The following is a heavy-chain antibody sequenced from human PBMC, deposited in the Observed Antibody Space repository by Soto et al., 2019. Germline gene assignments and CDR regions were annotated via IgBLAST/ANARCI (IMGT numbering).Heavy chain of an antibody. CDR3: TIAPQWLVRKFDY. V-gene: IGHV3-15*07. CDR1: GFTFNNAW. D-gene: IGHD6-19*01. CDR2: IKSKTDGGTT. J-gene: IGHJ4*02. Sequence: GGSLRLSCAASGFTFNNAWMNWVRQAPGKGLEWVGRIKSKTDGGTTDYAAPVKGRFTISRDDSKTTLYLQMNSLKTEDAAVYYCTIAPQWLVRKFDYWGQGTLVTVSS.